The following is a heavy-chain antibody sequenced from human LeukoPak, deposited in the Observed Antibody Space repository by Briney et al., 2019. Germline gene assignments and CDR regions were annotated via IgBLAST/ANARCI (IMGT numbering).Heavy chain of an antibody. D-gene: IGHD3-10*01. V-gene: IGHV1-2*02. CDR2: INPKSGGT. CDR3: ARGSSEDGRNYRGLDF. CDR1: GYTFTGYY. Sequence: ASVKVSCKASGYTFTGYYMHWVRQAPGRGLEWMGWINPKSGGTDYAQKFQGRVTMTRVTSVNSVFMDLRGLTSDDSAVYFCARGSSEDGRNYRGLDFWGQGTLVTVSS. J-gene: IGHJ4*02.